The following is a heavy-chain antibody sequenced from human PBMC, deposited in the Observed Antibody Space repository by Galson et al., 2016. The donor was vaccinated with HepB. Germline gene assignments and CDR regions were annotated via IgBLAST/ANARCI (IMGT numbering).Heavy chain of an antibody. CDR3: VREFDY. CDR2: ISGDGSRT. CDR1: GFTFSTYW. V-gene: IGHV3-74*01. Sequence: SLRLSCAASGFTFSTYWMHWVRQAPGKGPLWVSGISGDGSRTTCADSVKGRFTITRDNVKNTLYLQMNSLRAEDTALYYCVREFDYWGQGTLVTVPS. J-gene: IGHJ4*02.